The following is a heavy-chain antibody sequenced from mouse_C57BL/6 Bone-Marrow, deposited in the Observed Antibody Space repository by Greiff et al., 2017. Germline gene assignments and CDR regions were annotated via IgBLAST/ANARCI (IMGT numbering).Heavy chain of an antibody. J-gene: IGHJ3*01. CDR2: IDPSDSYT. CDR1: GYTFTSYW. V-gene: IGHV1-59*01. Sequence: QVQLQQPGAELVRPGTSVKLSCKASGYTFTSYWMHWVKQRPGQGLEWIGVIDPSDSYTNYNQKFKGKATLHVDKSSSTAYMQLSSLTSEDSAVYYCAREEDLEEFAYRGQGTLVTVSA. CDR3: AREEDLEEFAY.